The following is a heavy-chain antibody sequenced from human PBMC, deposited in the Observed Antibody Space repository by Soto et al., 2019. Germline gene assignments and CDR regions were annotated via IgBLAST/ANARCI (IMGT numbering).Heavy chain of an antibody. Sequence: QVQLVQSGAEVKKPGSSVKVFCKASGGTFSSYAISWVRQAPGQGLEWMGGIIPIFGTANYAQKFQGRVTITADEPTSTAYMELSRLRSEDTAVYYCARVRSPLWLGELFPNYYYDGMDVWGQGTTVTVSS. CDR1: GGTFSSYA. J-gene: IGHJ6*02. V-gene: IGHV1-69*01. D-gene: IGHD3-10*01. CDR2: IIPIFGTA. CDR3: ARVRSPLWLGELFPNYYYDGMDV.